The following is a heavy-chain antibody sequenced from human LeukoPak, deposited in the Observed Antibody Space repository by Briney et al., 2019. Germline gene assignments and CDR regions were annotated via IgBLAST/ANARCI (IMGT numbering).Heavy chain of an antibody. Sequence: GGSLRLSCAASGFTFSSYGMHWVRQAPGKGLEWVAFIRYDGSYKYYADSVKGRFTISRDNSKNTLYPQMNSLRPEDTAVYYCAKDGDVEQWLVRAFDYWGQGTLVTVSS. CDR3: AKDGDVEQWLVRAFDY. D-gene: IGHD6-19*01. J-gene: IGHJ4*02. CDR2: IRYDGSYK. V-gene: IGHV3-30*02. CDR1: GFTFSSYG.